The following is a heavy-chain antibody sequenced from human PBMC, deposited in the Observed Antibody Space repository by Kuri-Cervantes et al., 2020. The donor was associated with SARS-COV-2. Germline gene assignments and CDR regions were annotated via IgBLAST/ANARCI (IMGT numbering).Heavy chain of an antibody. CDR2: IYHSGST. Sequence: GSLRLSCTVSGYSISSGYYWGWIRQPPGKGLEWIGSIYHSGSTYYNPSLKSRVTISVDTSKNQFSLKLSSVTAADTAVYYCARRYDSSGYSDYWGQGTLVTVSS. CDR3: ARRYDSSGYSDY. V-gene: IGHV4-38-2*02. CDR1: GYSISSGYY. J-gene: IGHJ4*02. D-gene: IGHD3-22*01.